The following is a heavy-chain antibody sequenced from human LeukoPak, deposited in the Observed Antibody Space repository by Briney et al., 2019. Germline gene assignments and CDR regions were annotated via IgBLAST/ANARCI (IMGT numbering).Heavy chain of an antibody. CDR1: GFTFSSYA. CDR2: ISYDGSNK. CDR3: ARDQFRDYFRGADY. J-gene: IGHJ4*02. Sequence: GGSLRLSGAASGFTFSSYAMHWVRQAPGKGLEWVAVISYDGSNKYYADSVKGRFTISRDNSKNTLYLQFNSLRVDDTAVYYCARDQFRDYFRGADYWGQGTLVTVSS. V-gene: IGHV3-30-3*01. D-gene: IGHD3-16*01.